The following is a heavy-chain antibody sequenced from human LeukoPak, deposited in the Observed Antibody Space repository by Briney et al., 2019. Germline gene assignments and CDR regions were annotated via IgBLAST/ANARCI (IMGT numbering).Heavy chain of an antibody. CDR2: IKIKTDGGTI. V-gene: IGHV3-15*01. CDR3: TRISGSSSGPFDY. Sequence: GGSLRLSWEASGFILGNAGMSGVGQAQGKGGEGVGGIKIKTDGGTIEYGAPVKGRFTISRDDSKNTLYLQMNTLETEDTGVYYCTRISGSSSGPFDYWGQGSLVTVSS. CDR1: GFILGNAG. D-gene: IGHD1-26*01. J-gene: IGHJ4*02.